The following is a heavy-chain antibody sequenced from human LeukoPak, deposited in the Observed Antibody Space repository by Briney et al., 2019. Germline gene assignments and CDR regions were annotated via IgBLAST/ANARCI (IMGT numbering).Heavy chain of an antibody. CDR3: AKGTDFWSGYSFDH. J-gene: IGHJ4*02. V-gene: IGHV3-53*01. CDR2: LYGGVST. Sequence: GGSLRLSCAASGFSVTSNYMSWVRQASGKGLEWVSVLYGGVSTFYPDSVKGRFTISRDTSKNVVYLQMNTVRAEDTAVYFCAKGTDFWSGYSFDHWGQGVLVTVSS. CDR1: GFSVTSNY. D-gene: IGHD3-3*01.